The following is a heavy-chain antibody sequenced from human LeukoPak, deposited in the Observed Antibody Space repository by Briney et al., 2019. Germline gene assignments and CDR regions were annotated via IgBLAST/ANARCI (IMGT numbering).Heavy chain of an antibody. CDR3: ATPLDYFDGSGYHQGGD. D-gene: IGHD3-22*01. CDR1: GFTVSSNY. Sequence: GGSLRLSCAASGFTVSSNYMSWVRQAPGKGLEWVSVIYSGGSTYYADSVKGRFTISRDISKNTLFLQMNSLRAEDTAVYYCATPLDYFDGSGYHQGGDWGQGTLVTVSS. J-gene: IGHJ4*02. V-gene: IGHV3-53*01. CDR2: IYSGGST.